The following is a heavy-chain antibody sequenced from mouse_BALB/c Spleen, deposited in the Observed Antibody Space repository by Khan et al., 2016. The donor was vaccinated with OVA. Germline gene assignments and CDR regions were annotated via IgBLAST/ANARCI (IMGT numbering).Heavy chain of an antibody. CDR2: ISPGSGDT. CDR1: GYTFSDYY. V-gene: IGHV1-77*01. J-gene: IGHJ3*01. D-gene: IGHD1-2*01. Sequence: QVQLQQPGAELARPGASVKLSCKASGYTFSDYYINWVKQRTGQGLEWIGEISPGSGDTYYNEKFKGKATLTADKSSSTAYMQLSSLTSEASAGYFCARRNYFGYTFAYWGQGTLVTVSA. CDR3: ARRNYFGYTFAY.